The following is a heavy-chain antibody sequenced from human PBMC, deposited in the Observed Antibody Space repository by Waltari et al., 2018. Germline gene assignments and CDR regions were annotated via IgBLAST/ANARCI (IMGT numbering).Heavy chain of an antibody. Sequence: QVQLQESGPGLVEPSGTLSLTCTVSGGSIRCIAFYWGWVRQTPGKGLEWIARIYHDGTSYYTPSLKSRVTISVDTFENNFSLRLSSVTSADTAIYYCARPGSSSPYYWFNPWGQGILVTVSS. V-gene: IGHV4-39*02. D-gene: IGHD2-2*01. CDR1: GGSIRCIAFY. J-gene: IGHJ5*02. CDR3: ARPGSSSPYYWFNP. CDR2: IYHDGTS.